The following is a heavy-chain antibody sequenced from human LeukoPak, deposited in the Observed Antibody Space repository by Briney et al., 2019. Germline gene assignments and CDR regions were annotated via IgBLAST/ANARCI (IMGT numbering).Heavy chain of an antibody. Sequence: SETLSLTCTVSGGSISTYYWSWIRQPAGKGLEWIGRIHTSGNSDYNPSPKSRVTMSVATSKNQFPLQVRSVTAADTAVYYCAREGSATARPFVSNDYWGQGTLVTVSS. V-gene: IGHV4-4*07. J-gene: IGHJ4*02. CDR1: GGSISTYY. D-gene: IGHD6-6*01. CDR2: IHTSGNS. CDR3: AREGSATARPFVSNDY.